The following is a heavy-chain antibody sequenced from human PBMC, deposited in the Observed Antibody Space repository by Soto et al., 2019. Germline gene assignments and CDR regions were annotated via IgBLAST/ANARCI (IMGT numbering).Heavy chain of an antibody. CDR2: ISGSGDST. V-gene: IGHV3-23*01. Sequence: EVQLLESGGGLVQPGGSLRLSCAASGLTFSSYAMSWVRQAPGKGLQWVSSISGSGDSTHYADSVKGRFTISRDNSKNTLSLQMNTLRAEDTAVYYCAKGDPFDPWGQGTLVTVSS. CDR3: AKGDPFDP. CDR1: GLTFSSYA. J-gene: IGHJ5*02.